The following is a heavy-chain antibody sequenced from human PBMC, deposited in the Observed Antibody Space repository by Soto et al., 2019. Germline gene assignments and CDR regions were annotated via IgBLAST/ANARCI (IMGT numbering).Heavy chain of an antibody. V-gene: IGHV1-69*01. J-gene: IGHJ4*02. CDR1: GGSFTKFA. CDR2: HMPMLATT. D-gene: IGHD2-15*01. Sequence: QVQLVQSGAEVKMPGSSVKVSCKASGGSFTKFAISWVRQAPGQGLEWLGGHMPMLATTDYALQFQGRVTITADESTSTAYMELSGLRSDDTAVYYCARDPCFAEIPFDTWGQGTLVTVSS. CDR3: ARDPCFAEIPFDT.